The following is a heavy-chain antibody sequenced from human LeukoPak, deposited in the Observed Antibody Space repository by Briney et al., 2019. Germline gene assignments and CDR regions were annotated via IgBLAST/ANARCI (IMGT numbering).Heavy chain of an antibody. CDR1: GFTFSSYA. CDR3: AKDRVGVRGVIIVAFDY. Sequence: TGGSLRLSCAASGFTFSSYAMSWVRQAPGKGLEWVSAISGSGGSTYYADSVTGRFTISRDNSKNTLYLQMNSLRAEDTAVYYCAKDRVGVRGVIIVAFDYWGQGTLVTVSS. CDR2: ISGSGGST. D-gene: IGHD3-10*01. J-gene: IGHJ4*02. V-gene: IGHV3-23*01.